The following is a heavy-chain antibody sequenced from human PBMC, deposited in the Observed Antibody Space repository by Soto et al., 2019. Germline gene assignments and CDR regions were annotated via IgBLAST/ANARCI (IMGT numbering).Heavy chain of an antibody. D-gene: IGHD3-16*01. CDR2: IVVGSGNT. CDR1: GFTFSSSG. V-gene: IGHV1-58*02. Sequence: QIQLVQFGPEVKKPGTPVKVSCKASGFTFSSSGIHWVRQARGQRLEWIGWIVVGSGNTNYAQKFQERVTITRDVSTNRAYIELTSLSAEDPAVYYCAADLAPTVPYNWFGPLGQGTLVTVSS. CDR3: AADLAPTVPYNWFGP. J-gene: IGHJ5*02.